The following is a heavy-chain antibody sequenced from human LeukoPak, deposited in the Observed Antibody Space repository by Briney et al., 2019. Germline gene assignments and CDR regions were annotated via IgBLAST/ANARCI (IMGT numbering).Heavy chain of an antibody. V-gene: IGHV4-38-2*02. CDR3: ASCITIFGEDLIDY. CDR1: GYSISSGYY. CDR2: IYHSGST. J-gene: IGHJ4*02. Sequence: SETLSLTCTVSGYSISSGYYWGWIRQPPGQGLEWIGSIYHSGSTYYNPSLKSRVTISVDTSKNQFSLKLSSVTAADTAVYYCASCITIFGEDLIDYWGQGTLVTVSS. D-gene: IGHD3-3*01.